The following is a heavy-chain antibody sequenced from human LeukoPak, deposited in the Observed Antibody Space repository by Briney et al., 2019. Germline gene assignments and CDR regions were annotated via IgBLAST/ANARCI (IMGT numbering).Heavy chain of an antibody. J-gene: IGHJ6*03. Sequence: PSETLSLTCTVSGGSISSSSYYWGWIRQPPGKGLEWIGSIYYSGSTYYNPSLKSRVTISVDTSKNQFSLRLSSVTAADTAVYYCAREALIEGFYYHMDVWGKGTTVTVSS. CDR1: GGSISSSSYY. V-gene: IGHV4-39*07. CDR3: AREALIEGFYYHMDV. CDR2: IYYSGST.